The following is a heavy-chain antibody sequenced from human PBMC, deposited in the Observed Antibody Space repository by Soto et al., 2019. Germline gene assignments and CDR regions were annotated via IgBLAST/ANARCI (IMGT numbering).Heavy chain of an antibody. CDR2: MSAYNGNT. CDR3: VREVQRGDYSTFGC. CDR1: GYTFITYG. Sequence: QVQLVQSGAEVKKPGASVQVSCKASGYTFITYGISWVRQAPGQGLEWMGWMSAYNGNTNYAQKLQDRVTMTRATSTSTAYMELRSLISNDTAVYYCVREVQRGDYSTFGCWGRGTLVTVSS. D-gene: IGHD4-4*01. J-gene: IGHJ4*02. V-gene: IGHV1-18*01.